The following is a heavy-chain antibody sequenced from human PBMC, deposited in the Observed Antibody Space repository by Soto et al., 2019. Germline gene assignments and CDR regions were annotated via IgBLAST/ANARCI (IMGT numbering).Heavy chain of an antibody. CDR2: IDPSDSYT. CDR3: ARLQTVVQAALYYFDY. CDR1: GYSFTSYW. V-gene: IGHV5-10-1*01. Sequence: PGESLKISCKGSGYSFTSYWISWVRQMPGKGLEWMGRIDPSDSYTNYSPSFQGHVTISADKSISTAYLQWSSLKASDTAMYYCARLQTVVQAALYYFDYWGQGTLVTVSS. J-gene: IGHJ4*02. D-gene: IGHD2-2*01.